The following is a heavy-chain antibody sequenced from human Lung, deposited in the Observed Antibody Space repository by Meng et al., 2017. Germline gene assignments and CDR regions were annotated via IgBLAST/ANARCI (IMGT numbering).Heavy chain of an antibody. D-gene: IGHD4-11*01. Sequence: VRVQRWGEGLFRTLETLSLTCVVSGGSFSDYYWSGIRQPPGKGLEWIGEINHSGSTNYNPSLESRATISVDTSQNNLSLKLSSVTAADSAVYYCARGPTTMAHDFDYWGQGTLVTVSS. J-gene: IGHJ4*02. CDR2: INHSGST. CDR3: ARGPTTMAHDFDY. CDR1: GGSFSDYY. V-gene: IGHV4-34*01.